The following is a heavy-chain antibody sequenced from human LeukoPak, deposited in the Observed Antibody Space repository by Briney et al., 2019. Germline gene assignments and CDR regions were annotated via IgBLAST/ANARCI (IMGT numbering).Heavy chain of an antibody. CDR1: GGSISSSSYY. D-gene: IGHD2-15*01. CDR2: IYYSGST. V-gene: IGHV4-39*01. Sequence: SETLSLTCTVSGGSISSSSYYWGWIRQPPGKGLEWIGSIYYSGSTYYNPSLKSRVTISVDTSKNQFSLKLSSATAADTAVYYCAKVEGYCSGGSCYRNDYWGQGTLVTVSS. J-gene: IGHJ4*02. CDR3: AKVEGYCSGGSCYRNDY.